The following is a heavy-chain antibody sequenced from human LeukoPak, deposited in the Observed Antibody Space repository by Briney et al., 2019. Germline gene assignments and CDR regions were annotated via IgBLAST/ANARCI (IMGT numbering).Heavy chain of an antibody. J-gene: IGHJ4*02. CDR2: IYYSGST. CDR1: GGSISSSSYY. D-gene: IGHD3-10*01. Sequence: SETLSLTCTVSGGSISSSSYYWGWIRQPPGKGLEWIGSIYYSGSTYYNPSLKSRVTISVDTSKNQFSLKLSSVTAADTAVYYCAREKGQLWFGELILDYWGQGTLVTVSS. CDR3: AREKGQLWFGELILDY. V-gene: IGHV4-39*07.